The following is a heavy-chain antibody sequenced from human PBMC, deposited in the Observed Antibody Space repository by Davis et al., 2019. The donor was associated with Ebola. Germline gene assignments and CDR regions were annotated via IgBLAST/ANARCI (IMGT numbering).Heavy chain of an antibody. Sequence: PSETLSLTCTVSGVSVNSDAYYWTWIRQPPGKGLEWIGYFYDSGNAHYSPSLEGRVTISGDASKNQFSLNLSSVTAADTAVYYCARVLAAAGGDMDVWGKGTSVTVSS. CDR1: GVSVNSDAYY. J-gene: IGHJ6*03. D-gene: IGHD6-13*01. CDR2: FYDSGNA. V-gene: IGHV4-61*08. CDR3: ARVLAAAGGDMDV.